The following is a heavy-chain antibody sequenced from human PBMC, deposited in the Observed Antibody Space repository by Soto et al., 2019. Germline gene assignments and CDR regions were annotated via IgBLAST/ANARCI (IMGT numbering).Heavy chain of an antibody. D-gene: IGHD7-27*01. CDR1: GYTFINYD. V-gene: IGHV1-8*01. J-gene: IGHJ5*02. CDR3: TRTKPNWGPQVDP. Sequence: ASVKVSCKASGYTFINYDINWVRQATGQGLEWMGWMSPFGGDTGYAQKFQGRVTTTRDTSISTAYMELTSLTSDDTAVYYCTRTKPNWGPQVDPWGQGTPVTVSS. CDR2: MSPFGGDT.